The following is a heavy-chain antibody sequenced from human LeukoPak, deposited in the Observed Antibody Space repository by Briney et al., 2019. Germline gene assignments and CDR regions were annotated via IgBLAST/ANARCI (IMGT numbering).Heavy chain of an antibody. Sequence: GGSLRLACAASGFTFSSYAMGWVRPDPGKGLEWVSDINGSGGRTYYADSVKGRFTISRDNAKNSQYLQMNSLRAEDTAVYCCARADWDTAMIDYWGQGTLVTVSS. CDR1: GFTFSSYA. J-gene: IGHJ4*02. CDR2: INGSGGRT. V-gene: IGHV3-23*01. CDR3: ARADWDTAMIDY. D-gene: IGHD5-18*01.